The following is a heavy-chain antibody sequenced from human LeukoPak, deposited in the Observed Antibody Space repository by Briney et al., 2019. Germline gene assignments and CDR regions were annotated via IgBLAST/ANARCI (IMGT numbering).Heavy chain of an antibody. CDR3: ARGSRIAAAVSEALQI. CDR2: INPNSGGT. CDR1: GYAFTGYY. Sequence: ASVKVSCKASGYAFTGYYMHWVRQAPGQGLEWMGWINPNSGGTNYEQKFQGWVTMTRDTSISTAYMELSRLRSDDTAVYYCARGSRIAAAVSEALQIWGQGTIVTVSS. J-gene: IGHJ3*02. V-gene: IGHV1-2*04. D-gene: IGHD6-13*01.